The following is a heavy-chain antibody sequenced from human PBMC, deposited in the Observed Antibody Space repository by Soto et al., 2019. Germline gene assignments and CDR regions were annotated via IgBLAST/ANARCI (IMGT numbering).Heavy chain of an antibody. CDR1: GFTFSNYA. V-gene: IGHV3-23*01. J-gene: IGHJ4*02. D-gene: IGHD6-13*01. CDR3: AKTSSLFDY. Sequence: EVQLLESGGGLVQPGGSLRLYCAASGFTFSNYAMSWVRQAPGKGLEWVSSISKSGGGTYYADSVKGRFTISRDNSKNTLYLQMNSLKAEDTAVDSCAKTSSLFDYWGQGTLVTVSS. CDR2: ISKSGGGT.